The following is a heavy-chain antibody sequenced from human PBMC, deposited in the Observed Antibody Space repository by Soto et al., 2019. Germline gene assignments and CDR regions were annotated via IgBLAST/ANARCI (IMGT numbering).Heavy chain of an antibody. J-gene: IGHJ5*02. CDR1: GFTSISYA. D-gene: IGHD3-10*01. V-gene: IGHV3-21*01. Sequence: EVQLVESGGGLVKPGGSWRLSGAASGFTSISYAWNGFRRAPGKGLEGVSSISSSSSYIYYADSVKGRFTISRDNAKNSLYLQMNSLRAEDTAVYYCARDGRSYDLDPWGQGTLVTVSS. CDR2: ISSSSSYI. CDR3: ARDGRSYDLDP.